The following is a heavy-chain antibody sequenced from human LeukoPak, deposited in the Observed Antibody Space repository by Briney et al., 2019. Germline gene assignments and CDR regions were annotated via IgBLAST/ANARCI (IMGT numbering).Heavy chain of an antibody. CDR2: IYYSGST. Sequence: SETLSLTCTVSGGSISSYYWSWIRQPPGKGLEWIGYIYYSGSTNYNPSLKSRVTISVDTSKNQFSLKLGSVTAADTAVYYCARGAITMVRGVIETSYYYYMDVWGKGTTVTISS. CDR3: ARGAITMVRGVIETSYYYYMDV. J-gene: IGHJ6*03. CDR1: GGSISSYY. V-gene: IGHV4-59*01. D-gene: IGHD3-10*01.